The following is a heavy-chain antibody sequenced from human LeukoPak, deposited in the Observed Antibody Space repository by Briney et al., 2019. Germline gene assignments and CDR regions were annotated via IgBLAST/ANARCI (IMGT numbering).Heavy chain of an antibody. J-gene: IGHJ4*02. D-gene: IGHD6-13*01. V-gene: IGHV1-69*01. CDR3: ARGPQAAAYFDY. CDR2: IIPIFGTA. Sequence: ASVKVSCKASGGTFSSYAISWVRQAPGQGLEWMGGIIPIFGTANYAQKFQARVTITADESTSTAYMELSSLRSEDTAVYYCARGPQAAAYFDYWGQGTLVTVSS. CDR1: GGTFSSYA.